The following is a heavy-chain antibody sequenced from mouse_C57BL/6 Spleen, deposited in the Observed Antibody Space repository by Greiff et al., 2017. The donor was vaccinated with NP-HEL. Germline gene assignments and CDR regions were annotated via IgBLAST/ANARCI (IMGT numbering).Heavy chain of an antibody. Sequence: EVNLVESGGGLVKPGGSLKLSCAASGFTFSDYGMHWVRQAPEKGLEWVAYISSGSSTIYYADTVKGRFTISRDNAKNTLFLQMTSLRSEDTAMYYWASSLSYYDYDGWFAYWGQGTLVTVSA. J-gene: IGHJ3*01. V-gene: IGHV5-17*01. CDR1: GFTFSDYG. CDR2: ISSGSSTI. CDR3: ASSLSYYDYDGWFAY. D-gene: IGHD2-4*01.